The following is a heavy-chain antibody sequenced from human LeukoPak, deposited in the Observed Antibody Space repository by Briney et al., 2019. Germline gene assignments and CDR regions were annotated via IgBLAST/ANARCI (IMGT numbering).Heavy chain of an antibody. V-gene: IGHV4-39*07. CDR2: IYHSGST. CDR3: AREIGYCSGGSCYPYFDY. Sequence: KPSETLSLTCTVSGGSISSSSYYWGWIRQPPGKGLEWIGSIYHSGSTYYNPSLKSRVTISVDTSKNQFSLKLSSVTAADTAVYYCAREIGYCSGGSCYPYFDYWGQGTLVTVSS. D-gene: IGHD2-15*01. J-gene: IGHJ4*02. CDR1: GGSISSSSYY.